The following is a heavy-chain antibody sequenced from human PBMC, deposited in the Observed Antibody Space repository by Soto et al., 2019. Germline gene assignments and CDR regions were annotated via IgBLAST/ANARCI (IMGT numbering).Heavy chain of an antibody. D-gene: IGHD2-21*01. J-gene: IGHJ4*02. V-gene: IGHV3-15*05. Sequence: PGGSLRLSCAASGFIFRDAWISWVRQAPGKGLEWIGRVKSKSEGGTTDYAALVKGRFTVSRDDSINTVSLQMDSLKMEDTAVYFCVAGSPFEYWGQGPLVTVSS. CDR3: VAGSPFEY. CDR1: GFIFRDAW. CDR2: VKSKSEGGTT.